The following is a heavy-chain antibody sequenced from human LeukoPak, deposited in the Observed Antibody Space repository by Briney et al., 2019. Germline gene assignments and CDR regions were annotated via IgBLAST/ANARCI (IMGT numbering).Heavy chain of an antibody. V-gene: IGHV4-61*02. CDR1: GGSISSGSYY. Sequence: SETLSLTCTVSGGSISSGSYYWSWIRQPAGKGLEWIGRIYTSGSTNYNPSLESRVTISVDTSKNQFSLKLSSVTAADTAVYYCARDWLREGQWLVLGYWGQGTLVTVSS. CDR2: IYTSGST. J-gene: IGHJ4*02. CDR3: ARDWLREGQWLVLGY. D-gene: IGHD6-19*01.